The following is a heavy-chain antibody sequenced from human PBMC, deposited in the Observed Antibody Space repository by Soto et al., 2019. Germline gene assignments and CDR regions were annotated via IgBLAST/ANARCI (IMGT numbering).Heavy chain of an antibody. Sequence: SLKLSCKASGGTFSSYDISWLRQAPGQGLEWMGGIIPIFGTANYAQKFQGRVTITADESTSAAYMELSSLRSEDTAVYYCAQYSSGWYGYYYGMEVWGQGTTVTVSS. D-gene: IGHD6-19*01. CDR3: AQYSSGWYGYYYGMEV. J-gene: IGHJ6*02. CDR2: IIPIFGTA. V-gene: IGHV1-69*13. CDR1: GGTFSSYD.